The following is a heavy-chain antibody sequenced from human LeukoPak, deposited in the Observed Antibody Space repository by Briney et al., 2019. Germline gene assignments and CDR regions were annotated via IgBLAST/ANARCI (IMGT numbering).Heavy chain of an antibody. V-gene: IGHV3-30*18. J-gene: IGHJ4*02. CDR1: GFTFSSYG. CDR3: AKDSSDYYYSSGPVDY. CDR2: ISYDGSNN. Sequence: PGQSLRLTCAASGFTFSSYGLHWVCQAPGTGLEREAVISYDGSNNYYADSVKGRFTTSRDNSKNTLYLQKNSLVAEDTAVYYCAKDSSDYYYSSGPVDYWGQGTLVTVSS. D-gene: IGHD3-22*01.